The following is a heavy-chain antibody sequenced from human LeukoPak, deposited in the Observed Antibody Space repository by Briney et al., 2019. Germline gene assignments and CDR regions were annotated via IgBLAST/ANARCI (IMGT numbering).Heavy chain of an antibody. CDR3: ASPYGPSHYCYYGMDV. J-gene: IGHJ6*02. CDR1: GGTFSSYA. Sequence: ASVKVSCKASGGTFSSYAISWVRQAPGQGLEWMGRIIPNLGIANYAQKFQGRVTITADKSTSTAYMELSSLRSEDTAVYYCASPYGPSHYCYYGMDVWGQGTTVTVSS. V-gene: IGHV1-69*04. CDR2: IIPNLGIA. D-gene: IGHD4-17*01.